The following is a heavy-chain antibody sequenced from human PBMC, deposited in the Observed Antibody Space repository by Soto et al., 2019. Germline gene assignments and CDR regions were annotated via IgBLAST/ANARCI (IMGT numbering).Heavy chain of an antibody. CDR1: CESFSGYI. V-gene: IGHV4-34*01. Sequence: SETLSLTCAVYCESFSGYIWTWIRQTPGKGLQWIGQINHSGSASYNPSLKSRVTISVHTSNSQFSLELSSVTAADTAVYYCARGLITGSHYSGGWYYFD. CDR2: INHSGSA. CDR3: ARGLITGSHYSGGWYYFD. J-gene: IGHJ4*01. D-gene: IGHD6-19*01.